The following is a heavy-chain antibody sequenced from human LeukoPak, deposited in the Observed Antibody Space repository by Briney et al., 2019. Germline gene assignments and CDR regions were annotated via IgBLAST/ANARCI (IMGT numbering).Heavy chain of an antibody. CDR1: GGSISSYY. CDR3: ARGSRYYYYGMDV. Sequence: SETLSLTCTVSGGSISSYYWSWIRQPPGKGLEWIGYIYYSGSTNYNPSLKSRVTISVDTSKNQSSLKLSSVTAADTAVYYCARGSRYYYYGMDVWGQGTTVTVSS. CDR2: IYYSGST. V-gene: IGHV4-59*01. J-gene: IGHJ6*02.